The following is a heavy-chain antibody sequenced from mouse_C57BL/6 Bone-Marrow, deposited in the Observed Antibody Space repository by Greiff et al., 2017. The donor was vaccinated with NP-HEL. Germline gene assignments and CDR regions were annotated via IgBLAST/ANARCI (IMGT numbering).Heavy chain of an antibody. D-gene: IGHD1-1*01. V-gene: IGHV14-4*01. J-gene: IGHJ3*01. CDR1: GFNIKDDY. CDR2: IDPENGDT. Sequence: EVQLQQSGAELARPGASVKLSCTASGFNIKDDYMHWVKQRPEQGLEWIGWIDPENGDTEYASKFQGKATITADTSSNTAYLQLSSLTSEDTAVYYCTPGYGSSYPLAYWGQGTLVTVSA. CDR3: TPGYGSSYPLAY.